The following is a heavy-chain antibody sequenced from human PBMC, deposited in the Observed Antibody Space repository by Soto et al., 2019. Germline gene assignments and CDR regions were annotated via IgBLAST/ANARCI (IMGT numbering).Heavy chain of an antibody. CDR1: GGSISSSSYY. Sequence: SETLSLTCTVSGGSISSSSYYWGWIRQPPGKGLEWIGSIYYSGSTYYNPSLKSRVTISVDTSKNQFSLKLSSVTAADTAAYYCARDPFDYWGQGTLVTVSS. CDR2: IYYSGST. V-gene: IGHV4-39*02. CDR3: ARDPFDY. J-gene: IGHJ4*02.